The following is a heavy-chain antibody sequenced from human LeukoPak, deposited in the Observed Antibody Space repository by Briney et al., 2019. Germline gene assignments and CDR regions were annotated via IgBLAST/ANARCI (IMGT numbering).Heavy chain of an antibody. CDR1: GGTFSSYA. V-gene: IGHV1-69*13. J-gene: IGHJ4*02. CDR2: IIPIFGTA. Sequence: ASVKVSCKASGGTFSSYAISWVRQAPGQGLEWMGGIIPIFGTANYAQKFQGRVTITADESTSTAYMELSSLRSEDTAVYYCASGRVVRGVISPRTYYYFDYWGQGTLVTVSS. CDR3: ASGRVVRGVISPRTYYYFDY. D-gene: IGHD3-10*01.